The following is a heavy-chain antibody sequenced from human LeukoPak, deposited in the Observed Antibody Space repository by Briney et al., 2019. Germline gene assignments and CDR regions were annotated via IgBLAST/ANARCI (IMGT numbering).Heavy chain of an antibody. D-gene: IGHD3-3*01. Sequence: SETLSLTCTVSGGSISSYYWSWIRQPPGKGLEWIGYIYTSGSTNYNPSLKSRVTISVDTSKNQFSLKLSSVTAADTAVYYCAGLWGGPMLDHWGQGTLVTVSS. CDR2: IYTSGST. V-gene: IGHV4-4*09. CDR1: GGSISSYY. CDR3: AGLWGGPMLDH. J-gene: IGHJ4*02.